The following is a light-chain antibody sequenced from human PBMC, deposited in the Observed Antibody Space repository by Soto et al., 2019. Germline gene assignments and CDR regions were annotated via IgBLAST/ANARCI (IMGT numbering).Light chain of an antibody. CDR2: DAS. CDR1: KYIINY. J-gene: IGKJ2*01. CDR3: QQYDNLPYT. V-gene: IGKV1-33*01. Sequence: DSQMTQSPSSLSASVGDRETITCQASKYIINYFNWYQQKPWKAPKRLIYDASTLEKGVPSRFSGSGSGTDFTFTISSLQPEHIATYYCQQYDNLPYTFGQGNKLEIK.